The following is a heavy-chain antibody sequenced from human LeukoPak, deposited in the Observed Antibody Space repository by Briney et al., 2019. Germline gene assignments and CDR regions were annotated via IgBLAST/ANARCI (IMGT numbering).Heavy chain of an antibody. Sequence: ASVKVSCKASGYMFSSYGISWVRQAPGQGLEWMGWISANNGNANYAQKLQGRVTMTRDTSTSTAYMELRSLRSDDTAVYYCAREGEYSYGYNYYHQYMDVWGKGTSVTVSS. D-gene: IGHD5-18*01. V-gene: IGHV1-18*01. CDR2: ISANNGNA. CDR3: AREGEYSYGYNYYHQYMDV. CDR1: GYMFSSYG. J-gene: IGHJ6*03.